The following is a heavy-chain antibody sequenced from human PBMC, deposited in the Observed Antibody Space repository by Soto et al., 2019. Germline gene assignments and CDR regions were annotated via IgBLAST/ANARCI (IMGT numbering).Heavy chain of an antibody. CDR3: AKGRDDYGDYDAFDI. CDR2: ISGSGGST. D-gene: IGHD4-17*01. CDR1: GFTFSSYA. V-gene: IGHV3-23*01. J-gene: IGHJ3*02. Sequence: RLSCAASGFTFSSYAMSWVRQAPGKGLEWVSAISGSGGSTYYADSVKGRFTISRDNSKNTLYLQMNSLRAEDTAVYYCAKGRDDYGDYDAFDIWGQGTMVTVSS.